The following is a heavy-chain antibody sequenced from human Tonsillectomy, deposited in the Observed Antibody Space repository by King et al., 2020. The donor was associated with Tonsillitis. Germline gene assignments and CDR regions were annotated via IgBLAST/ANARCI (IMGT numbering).Heavy chain of an antibody. CDR1: GGTFSSYA. Sequence: QLVQSGAEVKKPGSSVKVSCKASGGTFSSYAISWVRQAPGQGLEWMGGLIPLFGTANYAQKFQGRITNIADESTRTAYMELSSLRSEDTAVYYCERDYFASSGYWFDYWGQGILVTVSS. CDR2: LIPLFGTA. D-gene: IGHD3-22*01. CDR3: ERDYFASSGYWFDY. V-gene: IGHV1-69*01. J-gene: IGHJ4*02.